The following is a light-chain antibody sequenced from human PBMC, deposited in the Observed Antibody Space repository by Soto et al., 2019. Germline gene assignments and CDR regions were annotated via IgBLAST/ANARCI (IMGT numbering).Light chain of an antibody. J-gene: IGKJ1*01. CDR2: GAS. CDR3: QQYDNWPQA. V-gene: IGKV3-15*01. Sequence: EIVMTQSPATLSVSPGETATLSCRASQSVSSNLAWYQQKPGQAPRLLIYGASTRATGIPARFSGSGSGTEFTLTISSLQSEDFAVYSCQQYDNWPQAFGQGTKVEIK. CDR1: QSVSSN.